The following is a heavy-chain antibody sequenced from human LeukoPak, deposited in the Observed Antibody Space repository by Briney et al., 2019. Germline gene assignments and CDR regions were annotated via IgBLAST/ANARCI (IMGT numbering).Heavy chain of an antibody. CDR3: ARDGAYCGGDCHSPHYYYGMDV. CDR2: ISAYNGNT. Sequence: ASVKVSCKASGYTFTSYGISGVRQAPGQGLEWRVWISAYNGNTNYAQKLQGRVTMTTDTSTSTAYMELRSLRSDDTAMYSRARDGAYCGGDCHSPHYYYGMDVWGQGTTVTVSS. J-gene: IGHJ6*02. CDR1: GYTFTSYG. D-gene: IGHD2-21*02. V-gene: IGHV1-18*01.